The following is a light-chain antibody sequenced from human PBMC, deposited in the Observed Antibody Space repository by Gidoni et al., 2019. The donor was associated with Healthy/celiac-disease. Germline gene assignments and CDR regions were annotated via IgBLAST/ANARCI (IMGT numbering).Light chain of an antibody. CDR1: QSVSSSY. CDR3: QQYGNSRYT. V-gene: IGKV3-20*01. Sequence: EIVLTQSPGTLSLSPGDRATLSCRASQSVSSSYLAWYQQKPGQAHRLLIYGASSRTTGIPDRFSGSGSGTDFTLTISRLEAEDFTVYYCQQYGNSRYTFGQGTKLEIK. J-gene: IGKJ2*01. CDR2: GAS.